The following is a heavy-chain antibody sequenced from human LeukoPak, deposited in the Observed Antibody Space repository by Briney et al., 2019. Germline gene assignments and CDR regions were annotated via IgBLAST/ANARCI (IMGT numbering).Heavy chain of an antibody. J-gene: IGHJ4*02. CDR3: SRGMSWIQRWSFDY. V-gene: IGHV3-23*01. D-gene: IGHD5-18*01. Sequence: GGSLRLSCAASGFTFNSYPMSWVRQAPGKGLEWVSGISGTGGSTHYADSVKGRFTISRDNSKNTLYLQMNSLRAEETAVYYCSRGMSWIQRWSFDYCCGGRLLTVSS. CDR1: GFTFNSYP. CDR2: ISGTGGST.